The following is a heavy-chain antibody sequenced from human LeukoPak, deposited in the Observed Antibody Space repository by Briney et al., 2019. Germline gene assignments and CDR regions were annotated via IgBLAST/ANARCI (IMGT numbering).Heavy chain of an antibody. CDR2: IYSGGST. Sequence: PGGSLRLSCAASGFTVSSNYMSWVRQAPGKGLKWVSVIYSGGSTYYADSVKGRFTISRDNSKNTLYLQMNSLRAEDTAVYYCAREIAAAGTPFDYWGQGTLVTVSS. CDR3: AREIAAAGTPFDY. J-gene: IGHJ4*02. D-gene: IGHD6-13*01. V-gene: IGHV3-53*01. CDR1: GFTVSSNY.